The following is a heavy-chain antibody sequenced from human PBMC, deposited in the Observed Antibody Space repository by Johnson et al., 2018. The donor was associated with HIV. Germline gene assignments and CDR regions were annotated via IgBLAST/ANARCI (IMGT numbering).Heavy chain of an antibody. V-gene: IGHV3-30*03. CDR2: ISYDGSNK. CDR1: GLSFSNFG. J-gene: IGHJ3*02. Sequence: QVQLVESGGGVVQPGKSLTLSCVASGLSFSNFGIHWVRQAPGKGPEWVAVISYDGSNKYYADSVKGRFTISSDNSRNALYLQMNSLRAEDTAVYYCARGLDYYDSSGFRSASFDIWGQGTMVSVSS. D-gene: IGHD3-22*01. CDR3: ARGLDYYDSSGFRSASFDI.